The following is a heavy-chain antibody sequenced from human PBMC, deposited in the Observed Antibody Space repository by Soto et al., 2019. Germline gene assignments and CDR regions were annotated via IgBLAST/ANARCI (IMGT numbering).Heavy chain of an antibody. Sequence: SETLSLTCTVSGGSISSSSFYWGWIRQPPGKGLEWIGSIYYSGNTYYNPSLKSRVTISVDTPKNQFSLKLSSVTAADTAVYYCARLRYGLGGGKIDYWGQGTLVTVSS. CDR3: ARLRYGLGGGKIDY. D-gene: IGHD2-15*01. CDR2: IYYSGNT. CDR1: GGSISSSSFY. V-gene: IGHV4-39*01. J-gene: IGHJ4*02.